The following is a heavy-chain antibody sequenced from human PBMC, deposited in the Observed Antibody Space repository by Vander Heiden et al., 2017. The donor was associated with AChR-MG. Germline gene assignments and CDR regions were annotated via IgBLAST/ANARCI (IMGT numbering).Heavy chain of an antibody. J-gene: IGHJ3*02. CDR1: GGSISSSSYY. CDR2: IYYSGST. Sequence: QLQLQESGPGLVKPSETLSLTCTVSGGSISSSSYYWGWIRQPPGKGLEWIGSIYYSGSTYYNPSLKSRVTISVDTSKNQFSLKLSSVTAADTAVYYCARNSMIDAFDIWGQGTMVTVSS. CDR3: ARNSMIDAFDI. D-gene: IGHD3-22*01. V-gene: IGHV4-39*01.